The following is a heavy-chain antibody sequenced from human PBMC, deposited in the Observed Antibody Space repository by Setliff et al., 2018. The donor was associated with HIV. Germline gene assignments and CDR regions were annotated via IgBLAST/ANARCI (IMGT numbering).Heavy chain of an antibody. CDR3: ARHWGNSFDI. CDR1: GFTFSSYS. V-gene: IGHV3-48*01. CDR2: ISSSGSTI. J-gene: IGHJ3*02. Sequence: PGGSLRLSCAASGFTFSSYSMNWVRQAPGKGLEWVSSISSSGSTIYYADSVKGRFTISRDNSKNTLYLQMNNLRGEDTAVYYCARHWGNSFDIWGQGTLVTVSS. D-gene: IGHD7-27*01.